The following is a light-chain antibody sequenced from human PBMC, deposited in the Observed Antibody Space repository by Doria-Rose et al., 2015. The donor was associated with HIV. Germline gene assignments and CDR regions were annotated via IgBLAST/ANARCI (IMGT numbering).Light chain of an antibody. J-gene: IGLJ3*02. V-gene: IGLV3-19*01. CDR2: AKN. Sequence: SSELSQDPAVSVALGQTVRITCQGDSLRSYYASWYQQKPGQALVLVIYAKNNRPSGIPDRFSGSSSGNTASLTITGAQAEDEADYYCNSRDSSGNLWVFGGGTKLTVL. CDR3: NSRDSSGNLWV. CDR1: SLRSYY.